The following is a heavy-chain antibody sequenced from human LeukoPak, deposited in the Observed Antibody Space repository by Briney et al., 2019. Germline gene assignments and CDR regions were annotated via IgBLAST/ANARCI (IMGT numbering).Heavy chain of an antibody. CDR1: GFTFSSYE. V-gene: IGHV3-48*03. J-gene: IGHJ6*03. CDR2: ISSSGSTI. Sequence: QTAGYLRLSCAASGFTFSSYEMNWVRQAPGKGLEWVSYISSSGSTIYYADSVKGRFTISRDNAKNSLYLQMNSLRAEDTAVYYCVRPPRCASLVPMDVWGKGTAVTVSS. CDR3: VRPPRCASLVPMDV.